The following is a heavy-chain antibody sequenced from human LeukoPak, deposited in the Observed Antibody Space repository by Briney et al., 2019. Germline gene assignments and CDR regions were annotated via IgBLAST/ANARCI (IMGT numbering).Heavy chain of an antibody. D-gene: IGHD6-19*01. V-gene: IGHV3-21*01. J-gene: IGHJ4*02. Sequence: GGSLRLSCAAAGFTFSSYSMNWVRQAPGKGLEWVSPISSSSSYIYYAGSVKGRFTISRDNAKNSLYLQMNSLRAEDTAVYYCARDSTGPIAVAGTFDYWGQGTLVTVSS. CDR1: GFTFSSYS. CDR3: ARDSTGPIAVAGTFDY. CDR2: ISSSSSYI.